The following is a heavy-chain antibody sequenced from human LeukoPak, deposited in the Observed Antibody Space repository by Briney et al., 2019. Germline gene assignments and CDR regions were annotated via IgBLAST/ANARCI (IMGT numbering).Heavy chain of an antibody. CDR3: AREVKDYYHDSSGYFNY. CDR1: GGSISSYF. CDR2: ISYSGST. V-gene: IGHV4-59*01. Sequence: SETLSLTCTVSGGSISSYFWSWIRQPPGKGLEWIGYISYSGSTNYNPSLKSRVTISVDTSKNQFSLKLSSVTAADTAVYYCAREVKDYYHDSSGYFNYWGQGTLVTVSS. J-gene: IGHJ4*02. D-gene: IGHD3-22*01.